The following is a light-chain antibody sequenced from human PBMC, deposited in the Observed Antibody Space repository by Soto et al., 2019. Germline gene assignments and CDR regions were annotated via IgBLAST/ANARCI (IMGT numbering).Light chain of an antibody. CDR1: QSISSW. Sequence: DIQMTQSPSTLSASVGDRVTITCRASQSISSWLAWYQQKPGKAPKLLIYKASSLESGVRSRLSGSGSGTEFTLTISSLQPDYFATYYCQQYNSYSPYTFGQGTKLEIK. J-gene: IGKJ2*01. CDR3: QQYNSYSPYT. CDR2: KAS. V-gene: IGKV1-5*03.